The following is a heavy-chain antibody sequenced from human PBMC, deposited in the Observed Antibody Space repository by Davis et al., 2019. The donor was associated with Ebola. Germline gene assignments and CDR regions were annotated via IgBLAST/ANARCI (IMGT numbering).Heavy chain of an antibody. V-gene: IGHV3-30*14. J-gene: IGHJ3*02. CDR1: GFTFSSYA. CDR2: ISYDGSNK. Sequence: PGGSLRLSCAASGFTFSSYAMHWVRQAPGKGLEWVAVISYDGSNKYYADSVKGRFTISRDNSKNTLYLQMNSLRAEDTAVYYCATCHYYDSSGDDAFDIWGQGTMVTVSS. CDR3: ATCHYYDSSGDDAFDI. D-gene: IGHD3-22*01.